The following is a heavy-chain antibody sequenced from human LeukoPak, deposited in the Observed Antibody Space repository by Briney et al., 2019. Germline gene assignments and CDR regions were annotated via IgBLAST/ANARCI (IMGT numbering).Heavy chain of an antibody. J-gene: IGHJ4*02. D-gene: IGHD3-10*01. CDR1: GGSFSGYY. Sequence: SETLSLTCAVYGGSFSGYYWSWIRQPPGKGLEWIGEINHSGSTNYNPSLKSRVTISVDTSKNQISLKLSSVTAADTAVYYCARASYGSGSYKYWGQGTLVTVSS. CDR2: INHSGST. V-gene: IGHV4-34*01. CDR3: ARASYGSGSYKY.